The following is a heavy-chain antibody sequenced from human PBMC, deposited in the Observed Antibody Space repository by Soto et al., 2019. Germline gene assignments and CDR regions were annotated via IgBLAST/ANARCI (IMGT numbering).Heavy chain of an antibody. CDR2: IYHSGST. V-gene: IGHV4-30-2*01. J-gene: IGHJ4*02. Sequence: SETLSLTCAVSGGSISSGGYSWSWIRQPPGKGLEWIGYIYHSGSTYYNPSLKSRVTISVDKSKNQFSLKLSSVTAADTAVYYCARAYSSSWYAHFDYWGQGTLVTVSS. CDR1: GGSISSGGYS. CDR3: ARAYSSSWYAHFDY. D-gene: IGHD6-13*01.